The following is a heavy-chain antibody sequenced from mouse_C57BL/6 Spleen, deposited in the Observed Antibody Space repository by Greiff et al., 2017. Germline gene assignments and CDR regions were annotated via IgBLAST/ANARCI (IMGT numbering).Heavy chain of an antibody. J-gene: IGHJ2*01. Sequence: EVHLVESGEGLVKPGGSLKLSCAASGFTFSSYAMSWVRQTPEKRLEWVAYISSGGDYIYYADTVKGRFTISRDNARNTLYLQMSSLKSEDTAMYYCTRDSRYGNYDYWGQGTTLTVSS. D-gene: IGHD2-1*01. CDR1: GFTFSSYA. CDR3: TRDSRYGNYDY. CDR2: ISSGGDYI. V-gene: IGHV5-9-1*02.